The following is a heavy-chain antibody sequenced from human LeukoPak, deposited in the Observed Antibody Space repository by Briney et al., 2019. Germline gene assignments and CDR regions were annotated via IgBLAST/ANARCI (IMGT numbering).Heavy chain of an antibody. Sequence: SETLSLTCTVSGGSISSYYWSWIRQPPGKGLEWIGYIYYSGSTNYNPSLKSRVTISVDTSKNQFSLKLSSVTAADTAVYYCASPRDLYDFWSGYYYWGQGTLVTVSS. CDR1: GGSISSYY. CDR2: IYYSGST. J-gene: IGHJ4*02. D-gene: IGHD3-3*01. V-gene: IGHV4-59*01. CDR3: ASPRDLYDFWSGYYY.